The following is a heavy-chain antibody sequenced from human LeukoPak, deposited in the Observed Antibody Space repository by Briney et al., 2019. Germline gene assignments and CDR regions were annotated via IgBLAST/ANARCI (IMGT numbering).Heavy chain of an antibody. D-gene: IGHD1-1*01. J-gene: IGHJ4*02. CDR3: ARGWKYYFDY. CDR1: RFTFSSYE. Sequence: GGSLRLSCAASRFTFSSYEMNWVRQAPGKGLEWVSYISSSGSTIYYADSVKGRFTISRDNAKNSLYLQMNSLRAEDTAVYYCARGWKYYFDYWGQGTLVTVSS. V-gene: IGHV3-48*03. CDR2: ISSSGSTI.